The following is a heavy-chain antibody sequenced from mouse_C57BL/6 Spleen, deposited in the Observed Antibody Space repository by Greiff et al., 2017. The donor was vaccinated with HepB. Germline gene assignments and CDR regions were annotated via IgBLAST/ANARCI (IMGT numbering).Heavy chain of an antibody. D-gene: IGHD1-1*01. J-gene: IGHJ4*01. CDR1: GYTFTSYG. Sequence: VKLQQSGAELARPGASVKLSCKASGYTFTSYGISWVKQRTGQGLEWIGEIYPRSGNTHYNEKFKGKATLTADKSSSTAYMELRSLTSEDSAVYFCARDYGSSFYAMDYWGQGTSVTVSS. V-gene: IGHV1-81*01. CDR3: ARDYGSSFYAMDY. CDR2: IYPRSGNT.